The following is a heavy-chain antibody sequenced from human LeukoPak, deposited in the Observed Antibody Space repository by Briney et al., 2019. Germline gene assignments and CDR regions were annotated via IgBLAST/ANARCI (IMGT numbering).Heavy chain of an antibody. J-gene: IGHJ4*02. Sequence: ASVKVSCKASGYTFTTYGISWLRQAPGQGLEWMGCISTYNGDTNYAQKVQGRVTLTTDTSTSTVYMELRSLRSDDTAVYYCARRGSVDTPMSNWEWWYWGQGTLVTVSS. CDR1: GYTFTTYG. CDR2: ISTYNGDT. D-gene: IGHD5-18*01. V-gene: IGHV1-18*01. CDR3: ARRGSVDTPMSNWEWWY.